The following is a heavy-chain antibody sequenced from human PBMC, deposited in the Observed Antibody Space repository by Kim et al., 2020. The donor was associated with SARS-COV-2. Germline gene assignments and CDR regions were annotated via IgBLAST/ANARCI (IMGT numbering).Heavy chain of an antibody. CDR3: ARGIAVAGTDY. Sequence: SETLSLTCAVYGGSFSGYYWSWIRQPPGKGLEWIGEINHSGSTNYNPSLKSRVTISVDTSKNQFSLKLSSVTAADTAVYYCARGIAVAGTDYWGHGTLVTVSS. V-gene: IGHV4-34*01. J-gene: IGHJ4*01. CDR1: GGSFSGYY. CDR2: INHSGST. D-gene: IGHD6-19*01.